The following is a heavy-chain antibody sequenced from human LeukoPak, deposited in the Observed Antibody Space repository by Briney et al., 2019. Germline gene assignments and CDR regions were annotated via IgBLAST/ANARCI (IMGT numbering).Heavy chain of an antibody. V-gene: IGHV3-30*04. CDR3: ARDRYYGSESYYGFPPHFDY. D-gene: IGHD3-10*01. CDR2: ISYDGSNK. CDR1: GFTFSTYA. J-gene: IGHJ4*02. Sequence: PGTSLRLSCAASGFTFSTYAMHWVRQAPGKGLEWVAIISYDGSNKYYADSVKGRFTVSRDNSKNTLYLQMNSLRAEDTAVYYCARDRYYGSESYYGFPPHFDYWGQGTLVTVSS.